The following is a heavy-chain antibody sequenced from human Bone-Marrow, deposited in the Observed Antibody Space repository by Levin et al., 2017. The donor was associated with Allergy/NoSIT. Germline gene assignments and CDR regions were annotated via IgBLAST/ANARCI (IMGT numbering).Heavy chain of an antibody. V-gene: IGHV3-15*01. CDR3: TTERILYWSRYYYYYMDV. J-gene: IGHJ6*03. CDR1: GFTFSNAW. Sequence: GGSLRLSCAASGFTFSNAWMSWVRQAPGKGLEWVGRIKSKTDGGTTDYAAPVKGRFTISRDDSKNTLYLQMNSLKTEDTAVYYCTTERILYWSRYYYYYMDVWGKGTTVTVSS. D-gene: IGHD2-8*02. CDR2: IKSKTDGGTT.